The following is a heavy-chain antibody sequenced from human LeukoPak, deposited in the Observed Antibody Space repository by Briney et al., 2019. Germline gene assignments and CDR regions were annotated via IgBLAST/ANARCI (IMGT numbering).Heavy chain of an antibody. J-gene: IGHJ4*02. V-gene: IGHV3-30-3*01. D-gene: IGHD2-2*01. CDR1: GFTFSSYA. CDR2: ISYDGSNK. Sequence: GGSLRLSCAASGFTFSSYAMTWVRQAPGKGLEWVAVISYDGSNKYYADSVKGRFTISRDNSKNTLYLQMNSLRAEDTAVYYCARGLPATGMILDYWGQGTLVTVSS. CDR3: ARGLPATGMILDY.